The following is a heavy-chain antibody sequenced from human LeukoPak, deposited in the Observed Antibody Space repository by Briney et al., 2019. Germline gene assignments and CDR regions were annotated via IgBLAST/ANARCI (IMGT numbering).Heavy chain of an antibody. CDR3: ARGDIVVVVAAHGGGGFDY. D-gene: IGHD2-15*01. CDR1: GFTFSSYA. J-gene: IGHJ4*02. V-gene: IGHV3-30-3*01. Sequence: PGGSLRLSCAASGFTFSSYAMHWVRQAPGKGLEWVAVISYDGSNKYYADSVKGRFTISRDNSKNTLYLQMNSLRAEDTAVYYCARGDIVVVVAAHGGGGFDYWGQGTLVTVSS. CDR2: ISYDGSNK.